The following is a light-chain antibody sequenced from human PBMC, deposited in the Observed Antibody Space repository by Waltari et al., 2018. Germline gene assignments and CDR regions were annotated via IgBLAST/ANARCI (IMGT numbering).Light chain of an antibody. J-gene: IGLJ1*01. CDR3: CSYAGTYTFSV. V-gene: IGLV2-11*01. CDR2: DVS. Sequence: QSALTQPRSVSGSPGQSVTISCTGTSRDVGGYNYVSWYQHHPGKAPKLMISDVSKRPSGVPDRFSGSKSGNTASLTISGLQADDEADYYCCSYAGTYTFSVFGTGTKVTVL. CDR1: SRDVGGYNY.